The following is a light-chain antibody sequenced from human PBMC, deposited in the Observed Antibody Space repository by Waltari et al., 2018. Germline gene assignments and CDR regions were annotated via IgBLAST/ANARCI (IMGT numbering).Light chain of an antibody. V-gene: IGKV4-1*01. J-gene: IGKJ4*01. Sequence: DIVMTQSPDSLAVSLGERATINCKSRQTVLYSSNHGYSLPWFQQTPGQPPKLLIYWASTRESGVADRCSGSGSGTDFTLTISSLQAEDVAVYYCQQFYSSPLTFGGGTKVEIK. CDR3: QQFYSSPLT. CDR2: WAS. CDR1: QTVLYSSNHGYS.